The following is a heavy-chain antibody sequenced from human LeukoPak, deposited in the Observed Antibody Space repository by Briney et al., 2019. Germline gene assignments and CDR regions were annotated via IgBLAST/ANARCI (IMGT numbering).Heavy chain of an antibody. V-gene: IGHV1-2*02. CDR3: AIYSGYDEPFEY. Sequence: ASVKVSCKASGYTFTGYYMHWVRQAPGQGLEWMGWIHPNSGGTSYAQKFQGRVTMTRDTSVTTAYMELSRLRSDDTAVYYCAIYSGYDEPFEYWGQGTLVTVSS. D-gene: IGHD5-12*01. CDR2: IHPNSGGT. J-gene: IGHJ4*02. CDR1: GYTFTGYY.